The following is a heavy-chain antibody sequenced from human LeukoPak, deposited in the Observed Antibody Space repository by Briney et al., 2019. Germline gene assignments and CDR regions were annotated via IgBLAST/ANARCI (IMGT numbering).Heavy chain of an antibody. CDR3: ARSVEGYCSGGSCYSYYYYMDV. D-gene: IGHD2-15*01. V-gene: IGHV4-59*01. Sequence: SETLSLTCTVSGGSISSYYWSWIRQPPGKGLEWIGYIYYSGSTNYNPSLKSRVTISVDTSTNQFSLKLSSVTAADTAVYYCARSVEGYCSGGSCYSYYYYMDVWGKGTTVTVSS. J-gene: IGHJ6*03. CDR1: GGSISSYY. CDR2: IYYSGST.